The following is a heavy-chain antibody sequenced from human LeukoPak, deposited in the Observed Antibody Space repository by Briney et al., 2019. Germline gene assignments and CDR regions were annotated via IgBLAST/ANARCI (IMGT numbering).Heavy chain of an antibody. CDR1: VYTFTSYG. CDR3: ARVVRYCSSTSCAIYYYGMDV. Sequence: ASVKVSCKASVYTFTSYGISWVRQAPGQGVEWMGWISAYNGKTNYAQKLQGRVTMTTDTSTSTAYMELRSLRSDDTAVYYCARVVRYCSSTSCAIYYYGMDVWGQGTTVTVSS. J-gene: IGHJ6*02. V-gene: IGHV1-18*01. CDR2: ISAYNGKT. D-gene: IGHD2-2*01.